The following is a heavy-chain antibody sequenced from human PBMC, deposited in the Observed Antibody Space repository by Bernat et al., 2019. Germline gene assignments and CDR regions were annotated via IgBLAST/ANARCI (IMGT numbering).Heavy chain of an antibody. J-gene: IGHJ3*02. CDR3: ARAYCGGDCFPAVLDAFDI. Sequence: EVQLVQSGAEVKKPGESLRISCKGSGYSFTSYWISWVRQMPGKGLEWMGRIDPSDSYTNYSPSFHGHVTISADKSISTAYLQWSSLKASDTAMYYCARAYCGGDCFPAVLDAFDIWGQGTMVTVSS. CDR2: IDPSDSYT. D-gene: IGHD2-21*02. V-gene: IGHV5-10-1*03. CDR1: GYSFTSYW.